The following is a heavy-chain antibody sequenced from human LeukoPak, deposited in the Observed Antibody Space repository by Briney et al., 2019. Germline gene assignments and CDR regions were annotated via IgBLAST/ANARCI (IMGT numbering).Heavy chain of an antibody. CDR3: ASSAFVSGSYPVNYYFDY. CDR1: GFTVSRNY. D-gene: IGHD1-26*01. CDR2: IYSGGST. V-gene: IGHV3-53*01. J-gene: IGHJ4*02. Sequence: GGSLRLSCAASGFTVSRNYMSWVRQAPGKGLEWVSVIYSGGSTHYADSVKGRFTISRDNSKNTLYLQMNSLRAEDTAVYYCASSAFVSGSYPVNYYFDYWGQGTLVTVSS.